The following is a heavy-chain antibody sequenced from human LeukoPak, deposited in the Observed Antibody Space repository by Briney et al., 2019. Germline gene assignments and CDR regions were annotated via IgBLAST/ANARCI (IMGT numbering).Heavy chain of an antibody. V-gene: IGHV4-34*01. CDR2: INHSGST. Sequence: PSETLSLTCAVYGVSFSGYYWSWIRQPPGKGLEWIGEINHSGSTNYNPSLKSRVTISVDTSNNQFSLRLSSVTAADTAVYYCARAYGDILTGYYLSTGFDYWGQGTLVTVSS. CDR3: ARAYGDILTGYYLSTGFDY. CDR1: GVSFSGYY. J-gene: IGHJ4*02. D-gene: IGHD3-9*01.